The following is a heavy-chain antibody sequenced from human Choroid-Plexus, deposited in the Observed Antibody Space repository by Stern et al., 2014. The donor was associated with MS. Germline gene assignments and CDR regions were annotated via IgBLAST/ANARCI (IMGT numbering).Heavy chain of an antibody. CDR2: VSYDGSNK. CDR3: AKDRQYLTYFFDH. CDR1: GFTFGSCA. V-gene: IGHV3-30*18. D-gene: IGHD2/OR15-2a*01. J-gene: IGHJ5*02. Sequence: VPLVEPGGGVVQPGRPLRLSCVASGFTFGSCAMHWVRQAPGKGLEWVAGVSYDGSNKYYADSVKGRFTISRDNTQNTLYMQMSSLRPEDTAVYYCAKDRQYLTYFFDHWGQGSLVTVSS.